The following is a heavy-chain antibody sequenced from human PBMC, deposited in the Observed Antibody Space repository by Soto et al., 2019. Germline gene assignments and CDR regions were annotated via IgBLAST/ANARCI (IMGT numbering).Heavy chain of an antibody. CDR1: GFRFDDYN. V-gene: IGHV3-43*01. CDR2: ITWNGGNT. J-gene: IGHJ6*02. D-gene: IGHD3-3*01. Sequence: GGSLRLSCAASGFRFDDYNIHWVRQAPGKGLEWVSLITWNGGNTYYADSVKGRFTISRDGTTKSVSLQMTSLKTEDTGLYYCARETLSFGSALDGCGQGTTVTVSS. CDR3: ARETLSFGSALDG.